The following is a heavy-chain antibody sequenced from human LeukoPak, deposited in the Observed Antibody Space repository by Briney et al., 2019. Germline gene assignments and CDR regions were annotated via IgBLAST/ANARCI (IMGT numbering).Heavy chain of an antibody. V-gene: IGHV1-24*01. CDR2: FDPEDGET. CDR3: ATAPTRVYYDSSGYWRDY. Sequence: ASVKVSCKVSGYTLTELSMHWVRQAPGKGLEWMGGFDPEDGETIYAQKFQGRVTMTEDTSTDTAYMELSSLRSEDTAVYYCATAPTRVYYDSSGYWRDYWGQGTLVTVSS. J-gene: IGHJ4*02. D-gene: IGHD3-22*01. CDR1: GYTLTELS.